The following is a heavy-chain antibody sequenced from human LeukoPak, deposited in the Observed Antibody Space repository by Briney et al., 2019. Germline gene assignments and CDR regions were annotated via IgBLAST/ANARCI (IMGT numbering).Heavy chain of an antibody. V-gene: IGHV1-69*04. CDR1: GGTFSIYA. D-gene: IGHD3-16*02. CDR3: ARDRIMITFGGVIVPPDY. CDR2: IIPILGIA. Sequence: SVKVSCKASGGTFSIYAISWVRQAPGQGLEWMGRIIPILGIANYAQKFQGRVTITADKSTSTAYMELSSLRSEDTAVYYCARDRIMITFGGVIVPPDYWGQGTLVTVSS. J-gene: IGHJ4*02.